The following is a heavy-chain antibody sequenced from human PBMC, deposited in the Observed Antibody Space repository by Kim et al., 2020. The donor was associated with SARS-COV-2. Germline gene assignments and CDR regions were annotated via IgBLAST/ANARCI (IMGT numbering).Heavy chain of an antibody. D-gene: IGHD6-13*01. CDR2: IYSGGST. J-gene: IGHJ6*02. CDR1: GFTVSSNY. CDR3: ARGRMDSSRWYGMDV. V-gene: IGHV3-53*04. Sequence: GGSLRLSCAASGFTVSSNYMSWVRQAPGKGLEWVSVIYSGGSTYYADSVKGRFTISRHNSKNTLYLQMNSLRAEDTAVYYCARGRMDSSRWYGMDVWGQGTTVTVSS.